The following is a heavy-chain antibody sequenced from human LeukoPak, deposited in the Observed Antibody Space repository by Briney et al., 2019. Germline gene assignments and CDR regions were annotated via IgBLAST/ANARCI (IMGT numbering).Heavy chain of an antibody. CDR3: AKGPTMIVVVTSFDY. V-gene: IGHV3-23*01. CDR1: GFTFSSYA. D-gene: IGHD3-22*01. Sequence: GGSLRLSCVASGFTFSSYAMSWVRQAPGKGLEWVSAISGSGGSTYYADSVKGRFTISRDNSKNTLYLQMNSLRAEDTAVYYCAKGPTMIVVVTSFDYWGQGTLVTVSS. J-gene: IGHJ4*02. CDR2: ISGSGGST.